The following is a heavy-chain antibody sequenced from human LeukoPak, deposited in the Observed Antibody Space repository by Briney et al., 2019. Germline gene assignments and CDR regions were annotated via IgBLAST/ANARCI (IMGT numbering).Heavy chain of an antibody. CDR1: GFTFSTHW. CDR2: IEQDGSQT. J-gene: IGHJ4*02. V-gene: IGHV3-7*01. Sequence: GGSLRLSCAASGFTFSTHWMSWVRQGPGKGLEWVANIEQDGSQTHYVDTVKGRFTISRDNAKDSLYLQMTSLRAEDTAVYYCAKVRYGVGATVHFDYWGQGTLVTVSS. D-gene: IGHD1-26*01. CDR3: AKVRYGVGATVHFDY.